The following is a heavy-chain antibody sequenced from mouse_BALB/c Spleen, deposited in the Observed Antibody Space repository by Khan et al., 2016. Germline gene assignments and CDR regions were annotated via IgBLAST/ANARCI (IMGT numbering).Heavy chain of an antibody. V-gene: IGHV3-2*02. CDR2: ISYSGST. Sequence: QLQESGPGLVKPSQSLSLTCTVTGYSITSDYAWNWIRQFPGNKLEWMGYISYSGSTSYNPSLKSRISITRDTSKNQFFLQLNSVTTEDTATYYCARRGYRYDFAYWGQGTLVTVSA. J-gene: IGHJ3*01. CDR1: GYSITSDYA. D-gene: IGHD2-14*01. CDR3: ARRGYRYDFAY.